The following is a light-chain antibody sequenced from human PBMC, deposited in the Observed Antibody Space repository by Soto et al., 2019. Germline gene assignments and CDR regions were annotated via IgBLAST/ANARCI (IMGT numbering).Light chain of an antibody. V-gene: IGLV2-14*01. CDR1: SSDVGGYNY. J-gene: IGLJ1*01. CDR2: AVS. CDR3: NSYTSKSTVL. Sequence: QSALTQPASVSGSPGQSITISCTGTSSDVGGYNYVSWYQQHPGKAPNLIIYAVSNRPSGVSNRFSGSNSDNTAFLTISGLEAEDEADYYCNSYTSKSTVLFGTGTKLTVL.